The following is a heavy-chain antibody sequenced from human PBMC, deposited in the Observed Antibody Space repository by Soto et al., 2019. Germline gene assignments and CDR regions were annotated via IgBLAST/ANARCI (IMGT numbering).Heavy chain of an antibody. D-gene: IGHD6-13*01. CDR2: INPNSGGT. CDR3: ARMRTGYSSRWEGMDV. CDR1: GYTFTGYY. V-gene: IGHV1-2*02. J-gene: IGHJ6*02. Sequence: ASVKVSCKASGYTFTGYYMHWVRQAPGQGLEWMGWINPNSGGTNYAQKFQGRVTMTRDTSISTACMELSRLRSDDTAVYYCARMRTGYSSRWEGMDVWGQGTTVTVSS.